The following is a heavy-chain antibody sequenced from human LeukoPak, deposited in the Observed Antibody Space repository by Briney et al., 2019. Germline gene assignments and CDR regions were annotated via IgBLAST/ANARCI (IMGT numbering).Heavy chain of an antibody. CDR1: GGSFSTYY. CDR2: INHSGST. CDR3: ARHGLGRGVYITRQYNYYMDV. V-gene: IGHV4-34*01. J-gene: IGHJ6*03. Sequence: SETLSLTCAVYGGSFSTYYWGWVRQTPGNGLEWIGEINHSGSTNYNPSLKSRVTVSIDTSKNQFSLKLTSVTAADTGIYFCARHGLGRGVYITRQYNYYMDVWGTGTTVTVSS. D-gene: IGHD3-10*01.